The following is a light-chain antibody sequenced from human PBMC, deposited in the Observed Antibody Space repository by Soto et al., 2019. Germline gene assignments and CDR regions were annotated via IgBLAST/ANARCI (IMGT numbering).Light chain of an antibody. CDR1: NIGSNS. CDR3: QVWDTTSDHRV. Sequence: SYELTQPPSVSVAPGQTARITCGGENIGSNSVHWYQQKPGQAPVLVVYDDFDRPSGIPERFSGSNSGNTATLTVSRVAAGDEADYYCQVWDTTSDHRVFGGGTKLTVL. J-gene: IGLJ3*02. CDR2: DDF. V-gene: IGLV3-21*02.